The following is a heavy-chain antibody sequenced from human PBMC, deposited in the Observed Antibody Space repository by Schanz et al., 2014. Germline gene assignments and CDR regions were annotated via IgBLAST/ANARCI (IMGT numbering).Heavy chain of an antibody. J-gene: IGHJ4*02. D-gene: IGHD6-19*01. CDR2: IDAANGNT. Sequence: QVQLVQSWAEVKGPGASVKVSCKASGYTLSAYSLHWVRQAPGQRLEWMGWIDAANGNTRYSQKFQGRVTMTTDTSTSTAYMELRSLRSDDTAVYYCARGGYSSGWYDRDIAHFDYWGQGTLVTVSS. CDR3: ARGGYSSGWYDRDIAHFDY. CDR1: GYTLSAYS. V-gene: IGHV1-3*01.